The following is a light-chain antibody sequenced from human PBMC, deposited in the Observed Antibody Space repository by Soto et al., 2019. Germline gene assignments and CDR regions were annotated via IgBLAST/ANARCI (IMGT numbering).Light chain of an antibody. Sequence: QSVLTQPASMSGSPGQSITISCTGTSSDVGGYNYVSWYRQHPGKAPKLMIYEVNNRPSGVSNRFSGSKSGNTASLTISGLQAEDEADYYCSSHSSSSTLVVFGGGTQLTVL. J-gene: IGLJ2*01. V-gene: IGLV2-14*01. CDR2: EVN. CDR3: SSHSSSSTLVV. CDR1: SSDVGGYNY.